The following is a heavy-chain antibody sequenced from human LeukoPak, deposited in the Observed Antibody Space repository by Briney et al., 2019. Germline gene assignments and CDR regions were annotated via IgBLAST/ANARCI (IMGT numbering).Heavy chain of an antibody. Sequence: PGGSLRLSCAASGFTFSSYWRSGVRQAPGKGLEWVANIKQDGSEKYYVDSVKGRFTISRDNAKNSLYLQMNSLRAEDTAVYYCARYGHSSGYRVDYWGQGTLVTVSS. J-gene: IGHJ4*02. D-gene: IGHD3-22*01. CDR3: ARYGHSSGYRVDY. CDR2: IKQDGSEK. CDR1: GFTFSSYW. V-gene: IGHV3-7*01.